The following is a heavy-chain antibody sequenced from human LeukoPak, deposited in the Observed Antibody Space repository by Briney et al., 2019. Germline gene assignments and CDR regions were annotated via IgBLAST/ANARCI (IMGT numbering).Heavy chain of an antibody. CDR3: ARDGGRGYSYGYYYYGMDV. CDR2: ISSSSSYI. CDR1: GFTFSSYS. Sequence: PGGSLRLSCAAAGFTFSSYSMNWVHLAPGKGLEWVSSISSSSSYIYYADSVKGRFTISRDNAKNSLYLQMNSLRAEDTAVYYCARDGGRGYSYGYYYYGMDVWGQGTTVTVSS. V-gene: IGHV3-21*01. D-gene: IGHD5-18*01. J-gene: IGHJ6*02.